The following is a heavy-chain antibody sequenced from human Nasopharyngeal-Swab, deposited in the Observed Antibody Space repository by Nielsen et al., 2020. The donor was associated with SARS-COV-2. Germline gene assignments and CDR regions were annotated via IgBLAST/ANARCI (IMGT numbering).Heavy chain of an antibody. V-gene: IGHV3-11*06. J-gene: IGHJ3*02. CDR3: ARSRITIFGVVIGAFDI. D-gene: IGHD3-3*01. CDR1: GFTFSDYY. CDR2: ISGSSSYT. Sequence: GGSLRLSCAASGFTFSDYYMSWIRQAPGKGLEWVSYISGSSSYTNYADSVKGRFTISRDNAKNSLYLQMNSLRAEDTAVYYCARSRITIFGVVIGAFDIWGQGTMVTVSS.